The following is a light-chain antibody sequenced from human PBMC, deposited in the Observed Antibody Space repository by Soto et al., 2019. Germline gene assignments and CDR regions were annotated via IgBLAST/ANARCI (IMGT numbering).Light chain of an antibody. CDR1: SSDVGGYDL. J-gene: IGLJ1*01. CDR2: DVT. V-gene: IGLV2-11*01. CDR3: CSYAGTYTFYV. Sequence: QSALTQPRSVSGSPGQSVTISCTGTSSDVGGYDLVSWYQQHPGKAPKLMIYDVTKRPSGVPDRFSGPRSGNTASLTISGLQAEDDADYYCCSYAGTYTFYVFGTGTKLTV.